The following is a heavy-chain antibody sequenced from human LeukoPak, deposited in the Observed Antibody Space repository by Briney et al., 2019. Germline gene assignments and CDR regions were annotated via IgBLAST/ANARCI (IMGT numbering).Heavy chain of an antibody. J-gene: IGHJ4*02. CDR3: ARLRGYSYGYEEGYYFDY. D-gene: IGHD5-18*01. CDR2: INPNTGGT. V-gene: IGHV1-2*06. Sequence: ASVKVSCKASGYTFTGYYMHWVRQAPGHGLEWMGRINPNTGGTKYAQKFQGRVTMTRDTSISTAYMELSRLRSDDTAVYYCARLRGYSYGYEEGYYFDYWGQGTLVTVSS. CDR1: GYTFTGYY.